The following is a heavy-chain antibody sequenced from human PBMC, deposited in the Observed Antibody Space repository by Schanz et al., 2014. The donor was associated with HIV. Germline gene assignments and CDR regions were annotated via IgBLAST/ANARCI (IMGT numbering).Heavy chain of an antibody. D-gene: IGHD3-10*01. J-gene: IGHJ6*02. CDR2: ISYDGSNK. Sequence: QVQLVESGGGVVQPGRSLRLSCAASGFTFSSYGMHWVRQAPGKGLEWGAVISYDGSNKYYADSVKGRFTISRDNSKNTLYLQMNSLRAEDTAAYYCAKGSSLWSFYYGMDVWGQGTTVTVSS. CDR1: GFTFSSYG. CDR3: AKGSSLWSFYYGMDV. V-gene: IGHV3-30*18.